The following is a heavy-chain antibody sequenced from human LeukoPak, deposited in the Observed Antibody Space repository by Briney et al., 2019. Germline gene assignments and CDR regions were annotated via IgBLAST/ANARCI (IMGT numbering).Heavy chain of an antibody. V-gene: IGHV3-23*01. CDR2: ISGSGGST. CDR3: AKALEQETVIALDS. D-gene: IGHD6-13*01. CDR1: GFTFSTYA. J-gene: IGHJ4*02. Sequence: GGSLRLTCAASGFTFSTYAMSWVRQAPGKGLEWVSAISGSGGSTYYADSVKGRFTISRDNSKNTLYLQMNSLRAEDTSIYFCAKALEQETVIALDSWGQGTLVTVSS.